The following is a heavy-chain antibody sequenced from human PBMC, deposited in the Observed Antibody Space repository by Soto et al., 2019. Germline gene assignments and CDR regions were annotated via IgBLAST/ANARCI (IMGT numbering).Heavy chain of an antibody. CDR1: GYTFTSYD. D-gene: IGHD6-19*01. V-gene: IGHV1-8*01. J-gene: IGHJ1*01. Sequence: QVQLVQSGAEVKKPGASVKVSCKASGYTFTSYDINWVRQATGQGLEWMGWMNPNSGNTGYAQKFQGRVTMTRNTSISTAYMELSSLRSEDTAVYYCARGRIAVAGKSRDFQHWGQGTLVTVSS. CDR3: ARGRIAVAGKSRDFQH. CDR2: MNPNSGNT.